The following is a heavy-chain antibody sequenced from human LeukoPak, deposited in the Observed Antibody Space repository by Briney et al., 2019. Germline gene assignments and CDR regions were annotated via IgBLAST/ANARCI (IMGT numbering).Heavy chain of an antibody. D-gene: IGHD3-10*01. CDR2: IYTSGST. CDR3: AREDRGYYYGSGSYYNGFDP. V-gene: IGHV4-61*02. Sequence: SQTLSLTCTVSGGSISSGSYYWSWIRQPAGKGLEWIGRIYTSGSTNYNPSLKRRVTISVDMSKNQFSLKLSSVTAADTAVYYCAREDRGYYYGSGSYYNGFDPWGQGTLVTVSS. CDR1: GGSISSGSYY. J-gene: IGHJ5*02.